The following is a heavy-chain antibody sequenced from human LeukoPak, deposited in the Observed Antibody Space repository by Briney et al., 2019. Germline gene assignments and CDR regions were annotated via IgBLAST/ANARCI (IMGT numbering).Heavy chain of an antibody. V-gene: IGHV1-8*01. D-gene: IGHD3-10*01. J-gene: IGHJ4*02. Sequence: ASVKVSCKASGYTFTSYDINWVRQATGQGLEWMGGMNPNSGNTGYAQKFQGRVTMTRNTSISTAYMELSSLRSEDTAVYYCARADSLSYGSGSYYANWGQGTLVTVSS. CDR1: GYTFTSYD. CDR2: MNPNSGNT. CDR3: ARADSLSYGSGSYYAN.